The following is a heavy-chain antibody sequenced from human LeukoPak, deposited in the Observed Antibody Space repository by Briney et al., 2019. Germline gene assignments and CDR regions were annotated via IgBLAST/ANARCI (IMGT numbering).Heavy chain of an antibody. CDR1: GYTFTGYY. Sequence: GASVKVSCKASGYTFTGYYMHWVRQAPGQGLEWMGLINPTAGNTYYAQRFQGRVTMTRNTSTSTVYMELSSLRSEDTAVYYCARTGWNDNWFDPWGQGTLVTVSS. V-gene: IGHV1-46*01. D-gene: IGHD1-1*01. CDR3: ARTGWNDNWFDP. J-gene: IGHJ5*02. CDR2: INPTAGNT.